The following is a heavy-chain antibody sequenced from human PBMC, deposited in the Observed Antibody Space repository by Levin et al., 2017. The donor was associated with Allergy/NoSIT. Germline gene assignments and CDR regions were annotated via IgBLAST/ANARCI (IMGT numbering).Heavy chain of an antibody. D-gene: IGHD1-7*01. CDR3: VRDVTGTPWGAFLDY. CDR2: ITSTSTYT. J-gene: IGHJ4*02. Sequence: GASVKVSCAASGFSFSTSSMNWVRXAPXXGLEWVSSITSTSTYTYYTDSVKGRFTISRDNAENSLHLQMNSLRAEDTAVYYCVRDVTGTPWGAFLDYWGQGILVTVSS. V-gene: IGHV3-21*01. CDR1: GFSFSTSS.